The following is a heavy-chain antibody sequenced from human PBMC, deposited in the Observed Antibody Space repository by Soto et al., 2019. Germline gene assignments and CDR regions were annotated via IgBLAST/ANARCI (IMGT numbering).Heavy chain of an antibody. CDR3: ARGQWSAVVVIPFDY. Sequence: QVQLVQSGAEVKKPGASVKVSCKASGYTFTRYYTHWVRQAPGQGLEWMGKINPSGGSTSYGQKFQGRVTMTRDTYKSTVYMELSSLGSEDTAVYYCARGQWSAVVVIPFDYWGQGTLVTVSS. CDR2: INPSGGST. J-gene: IGHJ4*02. V-gene: IGHV1-46*01. D-gene: IGHD3-22*01. CDR1: GYTFTRYY.